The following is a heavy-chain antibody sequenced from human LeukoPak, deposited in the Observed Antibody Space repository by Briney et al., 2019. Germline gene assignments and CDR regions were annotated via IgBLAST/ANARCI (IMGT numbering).Heavy chain of an antibody. CDR1: GFTFGDYA. J-gene: IGHJ4*02. D-gene: IGHD3-22*01. V-gene: IGHV3-49*03. Sequence: PGGSLRLSCTASGFTFGDYALNWFRQAPGKGLEWVGFIRSKAYGGTTEYAASVKGRFIISRDDSKSIAYLQMNSLNTEDTAVYYCTSFYYFDSSGSPFDYWGQGTLVTVSS. CDR3: TSFYYFDSSGSPFDY. CDR2: IRSKAYGGTT.